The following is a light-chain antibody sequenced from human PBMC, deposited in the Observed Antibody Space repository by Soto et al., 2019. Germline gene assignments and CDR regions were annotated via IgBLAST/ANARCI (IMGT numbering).Light chain of an antibody. CDR2: DVS. J-gene: IGLJ1*01. CDR1: SSDVGAYNY. V-gene: IGLV2-14*01. Sequence: QSVLTQPPSASGSPGQSVTISCTGTSSDVGAYNYVSWFQQYPGKAPKLMIYDVSNRPSGGSNRFSGSKSGNTASLTISGLQAEDEADYYCCSYTSSSTYVFGTGTKVTVL. CDR3: CSYTSSSTYV.